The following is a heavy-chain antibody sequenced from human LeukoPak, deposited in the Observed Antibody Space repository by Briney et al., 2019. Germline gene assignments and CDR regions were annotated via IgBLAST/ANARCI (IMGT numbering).Heavy chain of an antibody. CDR2: IYYSGST. Sequence: SETLSLTCTVSGGSISSSSYYWSWIRQPPGKGLEWIGYIYYSGSTNYNPSLKSRVTISVDTSKNQFSLKLSSVTAADTAVYYCALQGGDARLTKLRGVVIHSFHYWGQGTLVTVSS. J-gene: IGHJ4*02. D-gene: IGHD3-10*01. CDR1: GGSISSSSYY. V-gene: IGHV4-61*01. CDR3: ALQGGDARLTKLRGVVIHSFHY.